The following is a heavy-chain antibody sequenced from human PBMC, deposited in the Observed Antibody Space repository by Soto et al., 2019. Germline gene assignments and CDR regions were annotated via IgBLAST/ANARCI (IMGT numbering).Heavy chain of an antibody. V-gene: IGHV1-18*01. J-gene: IGHJ5*02. CDR3: ARDGRGTAMGFTAGDWFDP. Sequence: QVQLVQSGAEVKKPGASVKVSCKASGYTFTSYGISWVRQAPGQGLEWMGWISAYNGKTNYAQKLQGRVTITTDTSTSTAYMELRSLRSDDTAVYYCARDGRGTAMGFTAGDWFDPWGQGTLVTVSS. CDR1: GYTFTSYG. D-gene: IGHD5-18*01. CDR2: ISAYNGKT.